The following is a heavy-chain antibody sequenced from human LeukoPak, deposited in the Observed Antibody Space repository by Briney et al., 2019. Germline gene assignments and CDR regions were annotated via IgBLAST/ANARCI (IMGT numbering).Heavy chain of an antibody. CDR3: ARVVAATKDFQH. CDR1: GGPISSPNHF. V-gene: IGHV4-39*01. Sequence: TSETLSLTCTVSGGPISSPNHFWGWVRQPPGKGLQWIGSVYYGGSTYSNPSLKSRVTMSADTSKNQFSLTLSSVTAADTAVYYCARVVAATKDFQHWGQGTLVTVSS. CDR2: VYYGGST. D-gene: IGHD2-15*01. J-gene: IGHJ1*01.